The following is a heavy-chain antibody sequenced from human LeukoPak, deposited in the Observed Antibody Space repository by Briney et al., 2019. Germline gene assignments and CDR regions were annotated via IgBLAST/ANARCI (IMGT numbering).Heavy chain of an antibody. CDR1: GGTFSSYA. CDR2: IIPIFGTA. Sequence: ASVKVSCKASGGTFSSYAISWVRQAPGQGLEWMGGIIPIFGTANYAQKFQGRVTITADESTSTAYVELSSLRSEDTAVYYCAREGRGGNIDYWGQGTLVTVFS. J-gene: IGHJ4*02. V-gene: IGHV1-69*01. CDR3: AREGRGGNIDY. D-gene: IGHD2-15*01.